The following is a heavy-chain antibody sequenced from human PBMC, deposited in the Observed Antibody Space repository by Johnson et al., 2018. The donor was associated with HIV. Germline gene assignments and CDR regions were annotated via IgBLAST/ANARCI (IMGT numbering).Heavy chain of an antibody. V-gene: IGHV3-30*03. J-gene: IGHJ3*02. Sequence: QVQLVESGGGVVQPGGSLRLSCAASGFTFSSYGMHWVRQAPGKGLEWVAVISYDGSNKYYADSVKGRFTISRDNSKNSLYLQMNSLRAEDTAVYYCARDHRAYCGGDCYSDAFDIWGQGTMVTVSS. D-gene: IGHD2-21*02. CDR2: ISYDGSNK. CDR1: GFTFSSYG. CDR3: ARDHRAYCGGDCYSDAFDI.